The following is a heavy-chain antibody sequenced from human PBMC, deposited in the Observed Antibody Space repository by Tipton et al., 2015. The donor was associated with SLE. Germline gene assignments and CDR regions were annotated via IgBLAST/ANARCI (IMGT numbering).Heavy chain of an antibody. CDR3: ARRTSGYAPDY. D-gene: IGHD5-12*01. Sequence: TLSLTCTVSGYSISTGYYWGRIRQPPGKGLEWIGNMYQTGTTDSNPSLKSRVTISIDTSKNQFSLKLSSMTAADTAVYYCARRTSGYAPDYWGQGTLVTVSS. CDR1: GYSISTGYY. J-gene: IGHJ4*02. V-gene: IGHV4-38-2*02. CDR2: MYQTGTT.